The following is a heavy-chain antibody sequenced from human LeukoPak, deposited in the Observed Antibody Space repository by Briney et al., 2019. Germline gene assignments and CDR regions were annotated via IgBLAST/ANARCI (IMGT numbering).Heavy chain of an antibody. CDR3: ARVRLAAAGYFDY. CDR2: IYTSGST. J-gene: IGHJ4*02. D-gene: IGHD6-13*01. Sequence: SETLSLTCTVSGGSISSGSYYWSWIRQPAGKGLEWIGRIYTSGSTNYNPSLKSRVTISVDTSKNQFSLKLSSVTAADTAVYYCARVRLAAAGYFDYWGQGTLVTVSS. V-gene: IGHV4-61*02. CDR1: GGSISSGSYY.